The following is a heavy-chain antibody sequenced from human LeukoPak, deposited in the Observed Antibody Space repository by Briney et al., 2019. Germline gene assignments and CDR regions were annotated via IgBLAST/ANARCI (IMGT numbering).Heavy chain of an antibody. J-gene: IGHJ4*02. CDR2: ISSSGSYI. V-gene: IGHV3-21*01. CDR1: GFTFSSYS. Sequence: GGSLRLSCAASGFTFSSYSMNWVRQAPGKGLEWVSSISSSGSYIYYADSVKGRFTISRDNAKNSLYLQMNSLRAEDTAVYYCARDYRNSGALGYWGQGTLVTVSS. CDR3: ARDYRNSGALGY. D-gene: IGHD2-15*01.